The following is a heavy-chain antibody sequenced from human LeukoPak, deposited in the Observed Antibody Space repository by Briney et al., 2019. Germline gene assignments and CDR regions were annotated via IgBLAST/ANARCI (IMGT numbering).Heavy chain of an antibody. D-gene: IGHD3-22*01. J-gene: IGHJ4*02. CDR1: GFTFSNAW. CDR2: IKSKTDGGTT. Sequence: GGSLRLSCVASGFTFSNAWMSWVRQAPGKGPEWVGRIKSKTDGGTTDYAAPVKGRFTISRDDSKNTLYLQMNSLKTVDTAVYYCTTDQRDYYDSSGYNREWGQGTLVTVSS. V-gene: IGHV3-15*01. CDR3: TTDQRDYYDSSGYNRE.